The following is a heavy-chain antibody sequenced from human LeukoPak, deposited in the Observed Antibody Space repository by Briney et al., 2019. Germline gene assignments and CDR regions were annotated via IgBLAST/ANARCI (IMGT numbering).Heavy chain of an antibody. V-gene: IGHV3-30*02. CDR3: AKDGLGSGSYPIYLY. Sequence: GGSLRLSCAASGFTFSSYGMHWVRQAPGKGLDGVAFIRYDGSNKYYADSVKGRFTISRDNSKNTLYLQMNSLRAEDTAVYYCAKDGLGSGSYPIYLYWGQGTLVTVSS. CDR2: IRYDGSNK. D-gene: IGHD1-26*01. CDR1: GFTFSSYG. J-gene: IGHJ4*02.